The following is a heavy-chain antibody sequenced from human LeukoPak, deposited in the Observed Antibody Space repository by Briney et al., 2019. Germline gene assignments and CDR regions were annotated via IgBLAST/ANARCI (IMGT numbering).Heavy chain of an antibody. CDR1: GFTVSSNH. D-gene: IGHD1-1*01. J-gene: IGHJ4*02. V-gene: IGHV3-53*01. Sequence: PGGSLRPSCAASGFTVSSNHMSWVRQAPGKGLEWVSAIYSGDSTYYADSVKGRFTISRDDSKSALYLQMNSLRVEDTAVYYCARGLVYLTGHFDCWGQGTLVIVSS. CDR2: IYSGDST. CDR3: ARGLVYLTGHFDC.